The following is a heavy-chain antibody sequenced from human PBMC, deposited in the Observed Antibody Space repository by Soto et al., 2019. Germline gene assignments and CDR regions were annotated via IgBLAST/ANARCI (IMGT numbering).Heavy chain of an antibody. CDR2: IYYGGST. CDR3: ARDCCAVINRVYALDV. J-gene: IGHJ6*01. Sequence: SETLSLTCTVSGDSVNSGYYYWSWIRQPPGKGLEWIGYIYYGGSTYYNPTLKSRVTLSADTAQNKFFLVLKSVTAPDRAVYFCARDCCAVINRVYALDVWGQGTTVTVSS. CDR1: GDSVNSGYYY. D-gene: IGHD2-21*01. V-gene: IGHV4-30-4*08.